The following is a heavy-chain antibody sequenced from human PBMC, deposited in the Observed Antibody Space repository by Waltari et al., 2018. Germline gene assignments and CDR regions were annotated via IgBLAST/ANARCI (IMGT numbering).Heavy chain of an antibody. CDR2: IIPILGTA. D-gene: IGHD4-17*01. CDR3: ARDPTTVTMNYYYGMDV. CDR1: GGTFSSYA. Sequence: QVQLVQSGAEVKKPGSSVKVSCKASGGTFSSYAISWVRQAPGQGLEWMGGIIPILGTANYAQKFQGRVTITTDESTSTAYMELSSLRSEDTAVYYCARDPTTVTMNYYYGMDVWGQGTTVTVSS. V-gene: IGHV1-69*05. J-gene: IGHJ6*02.